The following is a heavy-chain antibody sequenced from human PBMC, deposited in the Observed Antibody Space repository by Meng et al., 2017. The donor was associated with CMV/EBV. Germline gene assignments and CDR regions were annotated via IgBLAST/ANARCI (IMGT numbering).Heavy chain of an antibody. CDR1: GFTFSSYW. Sequence: LSLTCAVSGFTFSSYWMSWVRQAPGKGLEWVANIKQDGSEKYYVDSVKGRFTISRDNAKNPLYLQMNSLRAEDTAVYYCARDGYSSSWHYWGQGTLVTVSS. D-gene: IGHD6-6*01. J-gene: IGHJ4*02. CDR3: ARDGYSSSWHY. V-gene: IGHV3-7*01. CDR2: IKQDGSEK.